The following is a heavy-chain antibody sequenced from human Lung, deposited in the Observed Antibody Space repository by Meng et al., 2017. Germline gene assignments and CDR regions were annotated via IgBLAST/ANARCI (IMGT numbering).Heavy chain of an antibody. D-gene: IGHD6-13*01. J-gene: IGHJ4*02. Sequence: QGQPVQSGAEVKKPGASVKVSCKPSGYNFPDYYIHWVRLAPGQGLEWMGHIDPKSGDTRYAQKFQGRVTMTGDTSIGTAYMELIGLRSDDTALYYCARDEDISAAGKLFGDYWGQGTLVTVSS. CDR1: GYNFPDYY. CDR2: IDPKSGDT. CDR3: ARDEDISAAGKLFGDY. V-gene: IGHV1-2*06.